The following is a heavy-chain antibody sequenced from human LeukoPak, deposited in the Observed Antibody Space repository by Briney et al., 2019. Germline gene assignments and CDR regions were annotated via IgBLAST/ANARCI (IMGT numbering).Heavy chain of an antibody. Sequence: GSLRLSCAASGLTFSSYSMNWVRQAPGKGLEWIGRIKGKADGGTTDHAAPVKGRFTISRDDSRNTLFLQMNSLKIEDTAVYYSITGGLYNKLTGDYHDSFDMWGQGTMVTVSS. D-gene: IGHD3-9*01. CDR3: ITGGLYNKLTGDYHDSFDM. CDR1: GLTFSSYS. J-gene: IGHJ3*02. V-gene: IGHV3-15*01. CDR2: IKGKADGGTT.